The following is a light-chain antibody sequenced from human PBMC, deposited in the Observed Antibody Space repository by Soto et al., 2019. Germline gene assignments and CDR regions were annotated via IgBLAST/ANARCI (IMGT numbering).Light chain of an antibody. Sequence: QSALTQPASVSGSPGQSITISCTGTSSDVGGYNYVSWYQQNPGEAPKLMIYDVSNRPSGVSNRFSGSKSGNTASLTISGLQAEDEADYFCSSYTSSSAPSAVFGGGTQLTVL. J-gene: IGLJ7*01. CDR2: DVS. CDR1: SSDVGGYNY. V-gene: IGLV2-14*01. CDR3: SSYTSSSAPSAV.